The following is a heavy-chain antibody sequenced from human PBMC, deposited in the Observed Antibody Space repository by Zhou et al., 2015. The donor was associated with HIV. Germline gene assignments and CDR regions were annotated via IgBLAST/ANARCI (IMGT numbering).Heavy chain of an antibody. V-gene: IGHV1-69*06. CDR2: IIPIFDTA. Sequence: QVQLVQSGAEVKKPGSSVKVYCKASGGTFSSDGISWVRQAPGQGLEWMGGIIPIFDTAAYAQKFQGRVTFTADRSTTTAYMELSSLRSEDAAVYYCARNTGNYNYAFDMWGQGTMLVVSS. J-gene: IGHJ3*02. D-gene: IGHD1-26*01. CDR1: GGTFSSDG. CDR3: ARNTGNYNYAFDM.